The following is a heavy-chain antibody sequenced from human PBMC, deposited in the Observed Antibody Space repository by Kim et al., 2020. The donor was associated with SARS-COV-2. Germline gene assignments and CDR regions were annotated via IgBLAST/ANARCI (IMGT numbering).Heavy chain of an antibody. CDR3: ARDRSSGGYWYFDL. V-gene: IGHV1-2*02. D-gene: IGHD6-19*01. J-gene: IGHJ2*01. Sequence: AKKFQGRVTMTRDTSISTAYMELSRLRSDDTAVYYCARDRSSGGYWYFDLWGRGTLVTVSS.